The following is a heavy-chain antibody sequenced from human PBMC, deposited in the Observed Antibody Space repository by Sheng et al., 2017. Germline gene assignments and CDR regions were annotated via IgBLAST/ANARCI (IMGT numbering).Heavy chain of an antibody. V-gene: IGHV4-59*01. D-gene: IGHD3-10*01. J-gene: IGHJ4*02. Sequence: QVQLQESGPGLVKPSETLSLTCTVSGGSISSYYWSWIRQPPGKGTGGGLGSIYYSGSTNYNPSLKSRVTISVDTSKNQFSLKLSSVTAADTAVYYCARDRGSGSYSPWYFDYWGQGTLVTVSS. CDR2: IYYSGST. CDR1: GGSISSYY. CDR3: ARDRGSGSYSPWYFDY.